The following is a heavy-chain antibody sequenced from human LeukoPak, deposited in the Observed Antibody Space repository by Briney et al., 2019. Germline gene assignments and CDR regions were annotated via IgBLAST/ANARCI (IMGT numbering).Heavy chain of an antibody. D-gene: IGHD1-26*01. CDR1: GGSISSYY. CDR3: ARVVVGATTGYYFDY. CDR2: IYTSGNT. V-gene: IGHV4-4*07. J-gene: IGHJ4*02. Sequence: SETLSLTCTVSGGSISSYYWSWIRQSAGKGLEWIGRIYTSGNTNYNPSLGNTKYNPSLTCRVTISVDKSKNQFSLKVTSVTAADTAVYYCARVVVGATTGYYFDYWGQGTLVTVSS.